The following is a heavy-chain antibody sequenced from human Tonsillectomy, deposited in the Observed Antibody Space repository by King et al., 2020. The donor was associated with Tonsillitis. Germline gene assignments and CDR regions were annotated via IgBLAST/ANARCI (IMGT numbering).Heavy chain of an antibody. Sequence: TLKESGPTLVKPTQTLTLTCTFSGFSLTTSDVGVGVGWLRQPPGKAPEWLAMIYLNDDARYSPSLKSRLSITGDTSKNQVVLTMTNLDPLETGTYFCAHRRGGIPGVILFDHWGPGALVTVSS. CDR2: IYLNDDA. CDR1: GFSLTTSDVGVG. CDR3: AHRRGGIPGVILFDH. D-gene: IGHD3-10*01. J-gene: IGHJ5*02. V-gene: IGHV2-5*01.